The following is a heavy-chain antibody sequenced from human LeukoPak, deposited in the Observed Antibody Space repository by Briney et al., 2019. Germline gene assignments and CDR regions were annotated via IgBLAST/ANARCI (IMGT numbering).Heavy chain of an antibody. D-gene: IGHD1-26*01. CDR3: YSLPDSGGYFRGVEYYMDV. Sequence: GESLKISCKGSGYSFTNYWVVWVRQMPGKGLEWMGIIYPGDSDTRYSPSFQGQVTISVDKSIRTAYLQWSSLKASDDAINYRYSLPDSGGYFRGVEYYMDVWGKGTTVTVSS. CDR2: IYPGDSDT. J-gene: IGHJ6*03. CDR1: GYSFTNYW. V-gene: IGHV5-51*01.